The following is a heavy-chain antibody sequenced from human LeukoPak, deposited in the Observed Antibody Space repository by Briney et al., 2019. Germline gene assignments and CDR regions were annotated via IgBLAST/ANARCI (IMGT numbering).Heavy chain of an antibody. CDR2: MYTGGNT. D-gene: IGHD3-10*01. CDR1: GGSISSYY. Sequence: SETLSLTCTVSGGSISSYYWSWIRQPAGKGLEWIGRMYTGGNTHYNPSLKSRVTMSLDTSKNQFSLKLTSVTAADTAVYYCARVFDSGSQAYFYYMDVWGKGTTVTISS. V-gene: IGHV4-4*07. CDR3: ARVFDSGSQAYFYYMDV. J-gene: IGHJ6*03.